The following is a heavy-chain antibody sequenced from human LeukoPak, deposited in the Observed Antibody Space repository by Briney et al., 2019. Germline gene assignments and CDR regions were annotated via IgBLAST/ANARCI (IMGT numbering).Heavy chain of an antibody. J-gene: IGHJ4*02. CDR3: ARTDYDILTGYLPFDY. CDR1: GYSISSGYY. Sequence: SETLSLTCTVSGYSISSGYYWGWIRQPPGKGLEWIGSIYHSGSTYYNPSLKSRVTISVDTSKNQFSLKLSSVTAADTAVYYCARTDYDILTGYLPFDYWGQGTLVTVSS. V-gene: IGHV4-38-2*02. CDR2: IYHSGST. D-gene: IGHD3-9*01.